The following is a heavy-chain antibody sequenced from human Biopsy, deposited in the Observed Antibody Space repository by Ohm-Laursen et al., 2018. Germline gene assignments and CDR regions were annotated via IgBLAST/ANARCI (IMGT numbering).Heavy chain of an antibody. J-gene: IGHJ4*01. CDR3: VRGWGGYNFDS. D-gene: IGHD2-2*02. CDR1: GFTFNTYG. Sequence: GSLRLSCAASGFTFNTYGMHWVRQAPGKGLEWVSHIDVLDYNTYYVDSMRGRFTISRVNSKEMVYLQINSLRADDTAVYYCVRGWGGYNFDSWGPGTLVTVSS. CDR2: IDVLDYNT. V-gene: IGHV3-23*01.